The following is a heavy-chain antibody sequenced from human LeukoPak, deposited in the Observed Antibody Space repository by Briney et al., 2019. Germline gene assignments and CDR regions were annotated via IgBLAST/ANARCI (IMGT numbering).Heavy chain of an antibody. V-gene: IGHV1-2*06. Sequence: GASVKVSCKASGYTFTCYFMHWVRQAPGQRLEWMGRINLNSGGTYYAQNFQGRVTMTRDTSISTAYVELSRLTSDDTAVYYCARDLSSTSNWEFDYWGQGTLVTVSS. D-gene: IGHD1-26*01. J-gene: IGHJ4*02. CDR2: INLNSGGT. CDR3: ARDLSSTSNWEFDY. CDR1: GYTFTCYF.